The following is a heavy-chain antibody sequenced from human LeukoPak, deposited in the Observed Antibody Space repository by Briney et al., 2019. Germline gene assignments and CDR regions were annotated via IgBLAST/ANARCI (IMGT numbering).Heavy chain of an antibody. V-gene: IGHV3-21*01. D-gene: IGHD4-17*01. CDR3: ARGRTHDYGVDYFDY. J-gene: IGHJ4*02. CDR2: ISGSSSYI. CDR1: GFTFSSYN. Sequence: GGSLRLSCAASGFTFSSYNMNWVRQAPGQGLEWVSSISGSSSYIYYADSVKGRFTISRDNAKNSLHLQMNSLRAEDTAVYYCARGRTHDYGVDYFDYWGQGTLVTVSS.